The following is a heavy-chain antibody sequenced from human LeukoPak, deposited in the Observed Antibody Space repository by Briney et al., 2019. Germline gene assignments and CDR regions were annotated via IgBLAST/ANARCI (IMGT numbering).Heavy chain of an antibody. Sequence: PGGSLRLSCAASEFAFSTYNMNWVRQAPGKGLEWVSYISTGSSTTYYADSVKGRFTISRDNDENSLYLQMNSLRDEDTAVYYCARVAAGYSVNYFDYWGQGTLVTVSS. V-gene: IGHV3-48*02. D-gene: IGHD4-23*01. CDR1: EFAFSTYN. CDR2: ISTGSSTT. CDR3: ARVAAGYSVNYFDY. J-gene: IGHJ4*02.